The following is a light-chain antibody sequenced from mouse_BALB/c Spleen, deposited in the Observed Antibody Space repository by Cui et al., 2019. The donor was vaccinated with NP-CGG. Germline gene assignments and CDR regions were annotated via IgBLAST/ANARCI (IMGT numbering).Light chain of an antibody. Sequence: QAVVTQESAITTSPGETVTFTCRSSIGAVTNSNYANWVQEKPDHLFTGLIGGTNNRIPGVPARFSGSLIGDKAALTITGAQTEDEAIYFCALWYSNHWVFGGGTKLTVL. J-gene: IGLJ1*01. CDR3: ALWYSNHWV. CDR1: IGAVTNSNY. V-gene: IGLV1*01. CDR2: GTN.